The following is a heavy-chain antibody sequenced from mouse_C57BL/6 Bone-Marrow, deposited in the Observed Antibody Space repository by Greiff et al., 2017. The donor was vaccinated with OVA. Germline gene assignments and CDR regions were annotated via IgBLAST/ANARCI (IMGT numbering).Heavy chain of an antibody. CDR2: INPNNGGT. CDR1: GYTFTDYY. D-gene: IGHD1-1*01. Sequence: EVQLQQSGPELVKPGASVKISCKASGYTFTDYYMNWVKQSHGKSLEWIGDINPNNGGTSYNQKFKGKATLTVDKSSSTAYMELRSLTSEDSAVYYCARNPYYYGSSLYWYFDVWGTGTTVTVSS. J-gene: IGHJ1*03. CDR3: ARNPYYYGSSLYWYFDV. V-gene: IGHV1-26*01.